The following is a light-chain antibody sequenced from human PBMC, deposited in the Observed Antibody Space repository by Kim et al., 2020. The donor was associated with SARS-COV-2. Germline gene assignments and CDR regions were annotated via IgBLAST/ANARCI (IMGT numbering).Light chain of an antibody. CDR3: QQYNSYSYS. CDR2: KAS. V-gene: IGKV1-5*03. Sequence: SASVGDRFTITCRASQSISSWLAWYQQKPGKAPKLLIYKASSLESGVPSRFSGSGSGTEFTLTISSLQPDDFATYYCQQYNSYSYSFGQGTKLEIK. CDR1: QSISSW. J-gene: IGKJ2*03.